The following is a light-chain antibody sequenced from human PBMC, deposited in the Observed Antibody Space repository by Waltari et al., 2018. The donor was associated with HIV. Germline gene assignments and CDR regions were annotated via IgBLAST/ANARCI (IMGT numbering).Light chain of an antibody. V-gene: IGLV6-57*03. Sequence: NFMLTQPHSVSESPGKTVTISCTRSSGSIASNYVQWYQQRPGSAPTTVIYEHNQRPSAVPDRFSGMRDSYTNTAYRTIAGMKTEDEADYYCQSYDNSVLWVFGGGTKLTVL. CDR2: EHN. CDR1: SGSIASNY. J-gene: IGLJ3*02. CDR3: QSYDNSVLWV.